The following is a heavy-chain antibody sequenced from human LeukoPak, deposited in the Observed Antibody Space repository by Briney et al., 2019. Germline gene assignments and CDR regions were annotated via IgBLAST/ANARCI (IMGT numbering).Heavy chain of an antibody. V-gene: IGHV3-21*01. CDR1: GFIFTSHS. CDR3: ARSAPNYYDSSGYYSYFQD. Sequence: GGSLRLSCAASGFIFTSHSVNWVRQAPGKGLEWVSSISSTGSYISYADSVRGRFTISRDNAKNSLYLQMNSLRAEDTAMYYCARSAPNYYDSSGYYSYFQDWGQGTLVTVSS. CDR2: ISSTGSYI. J-gene: IGHJ1*01. D-gene: IGHD3-22*01.